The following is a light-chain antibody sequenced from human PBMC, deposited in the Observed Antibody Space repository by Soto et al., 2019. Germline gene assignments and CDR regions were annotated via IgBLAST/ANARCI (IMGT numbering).Light chain of an antibody. CDR3: KHCNNWHIT. CDR1: QSFASN. V-gene: IGKV3-15*01. J-gene: IGKJ5*01. Sequence: IVMTQSPASMSAASGQSVTLSGRSSQSFASNLAWYQQKPGQDPRIIIYGTSTRATGVNARFSGSGSGTDFTLTIRSIQAADFAVYHCKHCNNWHITFGPGKRLEIK. CDR2: GTS.